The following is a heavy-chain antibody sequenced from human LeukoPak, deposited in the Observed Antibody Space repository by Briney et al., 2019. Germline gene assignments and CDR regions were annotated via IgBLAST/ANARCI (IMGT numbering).Heavy chain of an antibody. D-gene: IGHD1-26*01. V-gene: IGHV4-34*01. J-gene: IGHJ4*02. CDR3: ARNSLGAIDY. CDR2: INHSGST. Sequence: PSETLSLTCAVYGGSFSGYYWSWIRQPPGKGLEWIGEINHSGSTNYNPSLKSRVTISVDTSKNQFSLNLNSVTAADTAVYYCARNSLGAIDYWGQGTLVTVSS. CDR1: GGSFSGYY.